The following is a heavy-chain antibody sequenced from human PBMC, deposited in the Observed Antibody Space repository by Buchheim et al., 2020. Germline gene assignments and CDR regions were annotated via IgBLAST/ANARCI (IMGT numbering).Heavy chain of an antibody. CDR2: INPNTGGI. V-gene: IGHV1-2*02. CDR3: ARTMVRGSIPYYGLDV. D-gene: IGHD3-10*01. Sequence: QVQLVQSGAEVRKPGASVKVSCKASGYRFTGYFLHWVRQAPGQGLEWMGWINPNTGGINDAQKFQGRLTLTRDTSITTAYLELSSLRSDDTAVDYCARTMVRGSIPYYGLDVWGQGTT. CDR1: GYRFTGYF. J-gene: IGHJ6*02.